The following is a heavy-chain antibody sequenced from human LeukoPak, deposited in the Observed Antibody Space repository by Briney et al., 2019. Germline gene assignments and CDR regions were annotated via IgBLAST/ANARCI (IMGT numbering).Heavy chain of an antibody. V-gene: IGHV3-21*01. Sequence: GRSLRLSCAASGFTFSGYTMNWVRQAPGKGLEWVSSISSSSSYIYYAGSVKGRFTISRDNAKNSLFLQMTSLRAEDTAVYYCARDRSRNYGYYFDFWGQGTLVSVSS. CDR3: ARDRSRNYGYYFDF. CDR1: GFTFSGYT. J-gene: IGHJ4*02. D-gene: IGHD4-11*01. CDR2: ISSSSSYI.